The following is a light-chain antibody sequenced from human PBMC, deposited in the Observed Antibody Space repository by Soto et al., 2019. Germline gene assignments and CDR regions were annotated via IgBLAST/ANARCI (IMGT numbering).Light chain of an antibody. CDR3: QQYDGSPRT. Sequence: EIVLTQSPGTLSLSPGERATLSCRASQSVSSSYLAWYQQKPGQAPRLLIYGASSRATGIPDRFSGSGSGTDFTLTISRLEPEDFALYYCQQYDGSPRTFGQGTKMDIK. CDR2: GAS. V-gene: IGKV3-20*01. CDR1: QSVSSSY. J-gene: IGKJ1*01.